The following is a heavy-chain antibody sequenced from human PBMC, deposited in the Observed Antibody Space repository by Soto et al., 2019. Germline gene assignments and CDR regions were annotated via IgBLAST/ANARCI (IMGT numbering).Heavy chain of an antibody. Sequence: SETLSLTCAVSGGSISSGGYSCNWIRQPPGKGLEWIGYIYHSGSTYYNPSLKSRVTISVDRSKNQFSLKLSSVTAADTAVYYCARGMTMVTTFDYWGQGTLVTVSS. V-gene: IGHV4-30-2*01. J-gene: IGHJ4*02. CDR1: GGSISSGGYS. CDR3: ARGMTMVTTFDY. CDR2: IYHSGST. D-gene: IGHD4-17*01.